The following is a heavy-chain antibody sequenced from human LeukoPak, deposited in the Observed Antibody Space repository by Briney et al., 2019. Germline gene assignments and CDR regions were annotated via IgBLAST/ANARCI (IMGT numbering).Heavy chain of an antibody. J-gene: IGHJ4*02. CDR1: GGSISGGDYY. D-gene: IGHD3-22*01. V-gene: IGHV4-39*01. CDR3: ARHRYYYDSNGYYCVYYFDL. CDR2: ISYSGGT. Sequence: SETLSLTCSVSGGSISGGDYYWGWIRQPPGKGLEWAGSISYSGGTHFNPSLKSRVTLSADTSKNQLSLKLRSVTAADTAVYYCARHRYYYDSNGYYCVYYFDLWGQGTLATISS.